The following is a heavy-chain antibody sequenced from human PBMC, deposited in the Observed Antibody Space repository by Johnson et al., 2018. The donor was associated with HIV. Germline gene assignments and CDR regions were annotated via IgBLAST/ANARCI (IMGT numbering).Heavy chain of an antibody. CDR3: ASFWATGAFDI. V-gene: IGHV3-20*04. D-gene: IGHD3-10*01. CDR1: GFTFDDYG. Sequence: VQLVESGGGVVRPGGSLRLSCAASGFTFDDYGMTWVRQAPGKGLEWVSRINGDGSGITYADSVKGRFTISRDNAKNTLYLQMNSLRAEDTAVYYCASFWATGAFDIWGQGTMVTVSS. J-gene: IGHJ3*02. CDR2: INGDGSGI.